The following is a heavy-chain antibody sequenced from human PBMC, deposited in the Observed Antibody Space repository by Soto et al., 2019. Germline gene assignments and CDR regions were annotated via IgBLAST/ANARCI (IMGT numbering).Heavy chain of an antibody. CDR3: ARTSWTADGVH. CDR1: GFTVSSNY. V-gene: IGHV3-7*01. Sequence: RLSCAASGFTVSSNYMSWVRQAPGKGLEWVAHIKQDGSAKYFVDSVKGRFTISRDNVKNSLYLQMNSLRAEDTAVYYCARTSWTADGVHWGQGTLVTVSS. CDR2: IKQDGSAK. D-gene: IGHD2-21*02. J-gene: IGHJ4*02.